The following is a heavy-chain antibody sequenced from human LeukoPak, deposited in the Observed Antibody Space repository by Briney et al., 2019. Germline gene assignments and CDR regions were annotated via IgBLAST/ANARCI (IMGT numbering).Heavy chain of an antibody. V-gene: IGHV3-30-3*01. CDR2: IPYDGSNK. CDR1: GCTFNSYA. J-gene: IGHJ6*02. D-gene: IGHD4-11*01. CDR3: ARVPTHYYYGMDV. Sequence: PGGSLRLSCAASGCTFNSYAMHWVRQAPGKGLEWVAVIPYDGSNKYYADSVKGRFTISRDNSKNTLYLQMNSLRAEDTAVYYCARVPTHYYYGMDVWGQGTTVTVSS.